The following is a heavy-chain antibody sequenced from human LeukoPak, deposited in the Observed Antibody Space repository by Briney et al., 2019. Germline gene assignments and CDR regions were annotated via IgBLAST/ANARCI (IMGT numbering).Heavy chain of an antibody. D-gene: IGHD5-18*01. J-gene: IGHJ4*02. Sequence: GGSLRLSCAASGFTSSSYAMSWVRQAPGKGLEWVSAISGSGGSTYYADSVKGRFTISRDNSKNTLYLQMNSLRAEDTAVYYCAKASWRQLWSYYFDYWGQGTLVTVSS. CDR2: ISGSGGST. CDR1: GFTSSSYA. CDR3: AKASWRQLWSYYFDY. V-gene: IGHV3-23*01.